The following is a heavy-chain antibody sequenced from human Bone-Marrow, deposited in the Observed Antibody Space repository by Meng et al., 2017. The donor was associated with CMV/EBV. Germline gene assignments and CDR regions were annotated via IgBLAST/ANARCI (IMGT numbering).Heavy chain of an antibody. CDR1: GGSISSYY. CDR2: IYYSGST. J-gene: IGHJ4*02. Sequence: SETLSLTCTVSGGSISSYYWSWVRQPPGKGLEWIGYIYYSGSTNYNPSLKSRVTISVDTSKNQFSLKLSSVNAADTAVYYCARVAPQDLGSGVCYFDYWGQGTLVTVSS. CDR3: ARVAPQDLGSGVCYFDY. D-gene: IGHD3-10*01. V-gene: IGHV4-59*01.